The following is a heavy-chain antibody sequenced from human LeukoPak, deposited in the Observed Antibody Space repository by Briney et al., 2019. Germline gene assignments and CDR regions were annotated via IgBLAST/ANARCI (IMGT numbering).Heavy chain of an antibody. CDR3: AKDRASGSGSYSYRGFDH. D-gene: IGHD6-19*01. Sequence: PGGSLRLSCGASGFTFNNYAMSWVRQAPGRGLEWVSAIRSGGDYTNSADSVKGRFTISRDNSRNTLYLQMSSLRAEDTAVYYRAKDRASGSGSYSYRGFDHWGQGTLVTVSS. CDR1: GFTFNNYA. J-gene: IGHJ5*02. V-gene: IGHV3-23*01. CDR2: IRSGGDYT.